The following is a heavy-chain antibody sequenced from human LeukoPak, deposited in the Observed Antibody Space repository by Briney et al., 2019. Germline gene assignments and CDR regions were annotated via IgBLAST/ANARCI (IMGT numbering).Heavy chain of an antibody. Sequence: GGSLSLSCAASGFTFSSYAMHWVRQAPGKGLEWVAVISYDGSNKYYADSVKGRFTISRDNSKNTLYLQMNSLRAEDTAVYYCARGTPNDYWGQGTLVTVSS. CDR3: ARGTPNDY. J-gene: IGHJ4*02. CDR1: GFTFSSYA. V-gene: IGHV3-30-3*01. CDR2: ISYDGSNK.